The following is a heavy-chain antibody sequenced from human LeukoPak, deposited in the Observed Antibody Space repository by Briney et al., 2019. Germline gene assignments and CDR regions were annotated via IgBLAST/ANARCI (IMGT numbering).Heavy chain of an antibody. Sequence: GGSLRLSCAACGFTLRRNGMRWVRQAPGKGREGVAVVRYYGTTKYYVDSVKGRFTISRDNSKSTLYLQMNRLTAEDTAVYYCANDIALYREPLDYWGQGALVTASS. J-gene: IGHJ4*02. V-gene: IGHV3-30*02. CDR1: GFTLRRNG. CDR2: VRYYGTTK. D-gene: IGHD1-26*01. CDR3: ANDIALYREPLDY.